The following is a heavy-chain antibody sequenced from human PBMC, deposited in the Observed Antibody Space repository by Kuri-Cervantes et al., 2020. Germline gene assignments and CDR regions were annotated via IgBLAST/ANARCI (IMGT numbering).Heavy chain of an antibody. V-gene: IGHV4-34*01. CDR1: GGSFSGYY. CDR2: INHSGST. D-gene: IGHD6-19*01. CDR3: ARGRPKRSYSSGWYVGY. J-gene: IGHJ4*02. Sequence: ESLKISCAVYGGSFSGYYWSWIRQPPGKGLEWIGEINHSGSTNYNPSLKSRVTISIDTSKNQFSLKLSSVTAADTAVYYCARGRPKRSYSSGWYVGYWGQGTPVTVSS.